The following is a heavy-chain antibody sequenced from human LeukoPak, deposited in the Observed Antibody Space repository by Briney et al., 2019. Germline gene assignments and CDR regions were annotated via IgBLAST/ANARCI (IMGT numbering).Heavy chain of an antibody. CDR3: AKDVTVVPAAHFDY. D-gene: IGHD2-2*01. Sequence: GGSLRLSCAASGFTFSSNAMSWVRQAPGKGLEWVSAISGSGGSTYYADSVKGRFTISRDNSKNTLYLQMNSLRAEDTAVYYCAKDVTVVPAAHFDYWGQGTLVTVSS. J-gene: IGHJ4*02. V-gene: IGHV3-23*01. CDR1: GFTFSSNA. CDR2: ISGSGGST.